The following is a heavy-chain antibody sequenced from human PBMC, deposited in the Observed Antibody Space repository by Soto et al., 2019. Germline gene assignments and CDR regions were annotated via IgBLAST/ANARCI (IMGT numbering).Heavy chain of an antibody. J-gene: IGHJ4*02. CDR3: VRTSLVVAAATREDY. CDR1: GFTFSSYW. V-gene: IGHV3-74*01. CDR2: INSDGSST. D-gene: IGHD2-15*01. Sequence: EVQLVESGGGLVQPGGSLRLSCAASGFTFSSYWMHWVRQAPGKGLVWVSRINSDGSSTSYADSVKGRFTISRDNAKNTLDLQMNSLRAEDTGVYYCVRTSLVVAAATREDYWGQGTLVTVSS.